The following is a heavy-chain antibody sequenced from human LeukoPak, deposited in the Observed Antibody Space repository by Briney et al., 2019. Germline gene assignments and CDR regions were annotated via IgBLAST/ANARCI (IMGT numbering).Heavy chain of an antibody. CDR2: INGDGSWT. V-gene: IGHV3-74*01. CDR1: GNYW. D-gene: IGHD2-2*01. CDR3: VSFYEAY. J-gene: IGHJ4*02. Sequence: GGSLRLSCAASGNYWMHWVRQAPGKGLVWVSHINGDGSWTTYADSVKGRFTISKDNAKNTVYLQVNNLRAEDTAVYYCVSFYEAYWGRGTLVTVSS.